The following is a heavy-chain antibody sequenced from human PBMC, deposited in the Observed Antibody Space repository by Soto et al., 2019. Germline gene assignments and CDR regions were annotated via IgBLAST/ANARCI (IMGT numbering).Heavy chain of an antibody. J-gene: IGHJ4*02. D-gene: IGHD6-19*01. CDR2: IYYSGST. CDR3: ARSWFGQWLVRFDY. CDR1: GGSISSSSYY. V-gene: IGHV4-39*01. Sequence: QLQLQESGPGLVKPSETLSLTCTVSGGSISSSSYYWGWIRKPPGKGLEWIGSIYYSGSTYYNPSLKSRVTISVDTSKNQFSLQLSSVTAADTAVYYCARSWFGQWLVRFDYWGQGTLVTVSS.